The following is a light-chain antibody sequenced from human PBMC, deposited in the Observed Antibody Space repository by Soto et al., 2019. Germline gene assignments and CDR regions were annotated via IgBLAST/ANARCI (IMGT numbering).Light chain of an antibody. CDR2: ANT. V-gene: IGLV1-40*01. J-gene: IGLJ1*01. CDR1: SSNIGAGYD. CDR3: QSYDSSLSGYV. Sequence: QSVLTQPPSVSGDPGQRVTISCTGSSSNIGAGYDVHWYQQLPGTAPKLLIYANTNRPSGVPGRFSGSKSGTSASLAITGLQAEDDADYYCQSYDSSLSGYVFGTGTKLTVL.